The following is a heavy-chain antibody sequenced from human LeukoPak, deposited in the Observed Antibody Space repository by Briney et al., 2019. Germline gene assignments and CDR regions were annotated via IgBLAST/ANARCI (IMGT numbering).Heavy chain of an antibody. CDR3: AKNSYGSGSNYLFDY. V-gene: IGHV3-30*02. D-gene: IGHD3-10*01. CDR2: IRNDGSNK. J-gene: IGHJ4*02. CDR1: GFTFSSYG. Sequence: GGSLRLSCAASGFTFSSYGMHWVRQAPGKGLEWVAFIRNDGSNKYYADSVKGRFTISRDNSKNTVSLQVNSLRAEDTAVYYCAKNSYGSGSNYLFDYWGQGTLVTVSS.